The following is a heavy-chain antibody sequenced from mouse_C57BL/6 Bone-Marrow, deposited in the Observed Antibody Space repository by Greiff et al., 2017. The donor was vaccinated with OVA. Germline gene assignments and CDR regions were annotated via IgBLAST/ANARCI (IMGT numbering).Heavy chain of an antibody. V-gene: IGHV1-4*01. J-gene: IGHJ3*01. CDR2: INPSSGYT. CDR3: GREAYCGSRGPPWFAY. CDR1: GYTFTSYT. Sequence: QVQLQQSGAELARPGASVKMSCKASGYTFTSYTMHWVKQRPGQGLEWIGYINPSSGYTKYNQKFKDKATLTADKSSSKAYMQLSSLTSEDSAVDYCGREAYCGSRGPPWFAYWGQGTLVTGSA. D-gene: IGHD1-1*01.